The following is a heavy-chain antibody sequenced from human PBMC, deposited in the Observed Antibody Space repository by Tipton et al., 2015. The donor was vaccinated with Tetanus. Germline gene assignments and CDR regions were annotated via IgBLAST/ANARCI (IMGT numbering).Heavy chain of an antibody. D-gene: IGHD1-26*01. CDR2: IYYSGST. CDR3: ARDQARGARGWGYFDC. Sequence: GLVKPSQTLSLTCTVSGGSISSGGYYWSWIRQHPGKGLEWIGDIYYSGSTYYNPSLKSRVTISVDTSKNQFSLKLNSVTAADTAVYCCARDQARGARGWGYFDCWGQGTLVAVSA. J-gene: IGHJ4*02. V-gene: IGHV4-31*03. CDR1: GGSISSGGYY.